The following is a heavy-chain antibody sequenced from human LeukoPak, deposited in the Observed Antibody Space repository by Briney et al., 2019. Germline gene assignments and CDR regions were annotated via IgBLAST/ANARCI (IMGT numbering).Heavy chain of an antibody. J-gene: IGHJ4*02. Sequence: ASVRVSCKASGYTFTSYYMHWVRQAPGQGLEWMGIINPSGGSTSYAQKFQGRVTMTRDTSTNTVYMELSSLRSEDTAVYFCARATLSDYYFNYWGQGTLVTVSS. V-gene: IGHV1-46*01. CDR1: GYTFTSYY. CDR2: INPSGGST. CDR3: ARATLSDYYFNY.